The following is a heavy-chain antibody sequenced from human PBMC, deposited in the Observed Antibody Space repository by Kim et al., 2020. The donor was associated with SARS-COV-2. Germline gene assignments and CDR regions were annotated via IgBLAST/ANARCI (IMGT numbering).Heavy chain of an antibody. CDR3: AKDRAAAAGTGQFDY. J-gene: IGHJ4*02. CDR1: GFTFSSYA. V-gene: IGHV3-23*01. D-gene: IGHD6-13*01. Sequence: GGSLRLSCAASGFTFSSYAMTWVRQAPGKGLEWVSAISGSGYNTYYADSVRGRFTISRDSSQNTVFLQVTSLRDDDMAVYYCAKDRAAAAGTGQFDYWGQGTLVTVSS. CDR2: ISGSGYNT.